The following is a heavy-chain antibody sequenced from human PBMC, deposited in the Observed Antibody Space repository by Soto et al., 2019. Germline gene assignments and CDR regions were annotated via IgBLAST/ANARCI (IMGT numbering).Heavy chain of an antibody. Sequence: QVQLVESGGGVVQPGRSLRLSCAASGFTFSSYAMHWVRQAPGKGLEWVAVISYDGSNKYYADSVKGRFTISRDNSKNTLHLQMNSLRAEDTAVYYCAKEETGTFEYKWFYPWGQGTLVTVSS. CDR2: ISYDGSNK. J-gene: IGHJ5*02. CDR3: AKEETGTFEYKWFYP. CDR1: GFTFSSYA. V-gene: IGHV3-30*18. D-gene: IGHD1-1*01.